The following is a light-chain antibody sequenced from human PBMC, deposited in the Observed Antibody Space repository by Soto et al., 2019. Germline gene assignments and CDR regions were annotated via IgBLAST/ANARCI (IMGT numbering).Light chain of an antibody. J-gene: IGKJ5*01. CDR2: GAS. Sequence: IVMTHSPATLSVSPWERATLSCRASQSVSSNLAWYQQKPGQSPRLLIYGASTRATGIPARFSGSGSGTDFTLTISRLEPEDFAVYYCQQYGSSPPITFGQGTRLEIK. V-gene: IGKV3-15*01. CDR3: QQYGSSPPIT. CDR1: QSVSSN.